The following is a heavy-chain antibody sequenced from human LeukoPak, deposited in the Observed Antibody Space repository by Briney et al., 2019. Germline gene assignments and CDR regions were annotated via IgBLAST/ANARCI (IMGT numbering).Heavy chain of an antibody. CDR1: GIIFSNYW. CDR2: INRDGSST. D-gene: IGHD1-26*01. J-gene: IGHJ4*02. Sequence: LTGGSLRLSCAASGIIFSNYWMHWVRQAPGKGLVWVSRINRDGSSTSYADSVKGRFTISRDNARNTLYMQMNSLRAGDTAVYYCAKDRLGAILYFDYWGQGTLVTVSS. CDR3: AKDRLGAILYFDY. V-gene: IGHV3-74*01.